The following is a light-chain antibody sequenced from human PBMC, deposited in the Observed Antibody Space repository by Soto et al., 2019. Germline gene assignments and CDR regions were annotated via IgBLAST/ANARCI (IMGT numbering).Light chain of an antibody. V-gene: IGLV1-51*01. CDR2: DNG. CDR1: SSNIGSNY. Sequence: QSVLTQPPSVSAAPGQKVTISCSGSSSNIGSNYVSWYQRVPGTAPKLLIYDNGKRPSGIPDRFSGSQSGTSATLGITGLQTGDEADYYCGTWDNSLSAVFGGGTKLTVL. J-gene: IGLJ2*01. CDR3: GTWDNSLSAV.